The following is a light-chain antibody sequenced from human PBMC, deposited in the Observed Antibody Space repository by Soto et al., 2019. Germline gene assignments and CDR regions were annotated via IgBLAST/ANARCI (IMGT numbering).Light chain of an antibody. V-gene: IGLV1-47*01. Sequence: QSVLTQPHSASGTPGQRVTFSCSGSSSNIGSNYVFWYQQFPGTAPKLLIYRTDQRPSGVPGRFSGSKSGTSASLVISGLRSEDEADYYCASWDDRLTGVVFGGGTKLTVL. CDR2: RTD. CDR3: ASWDDRLTGVV. J-gene: IGLJ2*01. CDR1: SSNIGSNY.